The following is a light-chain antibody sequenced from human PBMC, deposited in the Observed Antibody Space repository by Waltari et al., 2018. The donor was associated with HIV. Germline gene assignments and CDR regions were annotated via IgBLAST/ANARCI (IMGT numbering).Light chain of an antibody. V-gene: IGKV3-15*01. CDR1: QNINNN. CDR2: GAS. CDR3: QQYAKWPLA. J-gene: IGKJ4*01. Sequence: EIVMTQSPATLSVSPGERAALSCRASQNINNNLAWYHHKPGQAPRLLIYGASTRASGLPARFSGSASGTEVTLTTSSLQSEDFAVDYCQQYAKWPLAFGGRTKVESK.